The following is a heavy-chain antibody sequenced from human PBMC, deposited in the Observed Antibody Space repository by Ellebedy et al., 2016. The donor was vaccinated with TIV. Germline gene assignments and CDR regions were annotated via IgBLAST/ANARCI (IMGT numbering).Heavy chain of an antibody. Sequence: MPSETLSLTCDVSGASMSYNYWSWVRQPPGKGLEWIGYIYDIGTTNYNPSLKSRVAISIDTSKNQFSLKLKSVTAADTAVYFCARAPGYYNFWSGYREHFDSWGPGILVTVSS. J-gene: IGHJ4*02. D-gene: IGHD3-3*01. CDR3: ARAPGYYNFWSGYREHFDS. CDR2: IYDIGTT. CDR1: GASMSYNY. V-gene: IGHV4-4*08.